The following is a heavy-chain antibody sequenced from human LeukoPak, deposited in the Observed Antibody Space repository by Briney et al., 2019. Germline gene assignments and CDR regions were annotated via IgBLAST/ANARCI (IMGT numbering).Heavy chain of an antibody. CDR3: ARRKVGGTGDY. V-gene: IGHV3-23*01. CDR2: VSGNGGSS. D-gene: IGHD1-26*01. Sequence: GGSLRLSCAASGFTFSNYGMSWVRQAPGKGLEWVSAVSGNGGSSFYADSVKGRFTISRDNSKNTLFLQVDSLRAEDSAIYYCARRKVGGTGDYWGQGTQVTVSS. CDR1: GFTFSNYG. J-gene: IGHJ4*02.